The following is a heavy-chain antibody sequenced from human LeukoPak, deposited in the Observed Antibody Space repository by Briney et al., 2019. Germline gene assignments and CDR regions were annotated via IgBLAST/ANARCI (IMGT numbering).Heavy chain of an antibody. CDR1: GYTLTELS. Sequence: ASVKVSCKVSGYTLTELSTHWVRQAPGKGLEWMGGFDPEDGETIYAQKFQGRVTMTEDTSTDTAYMELSSLRSEDTAVYYCATGQWLVREYFQHWGQGTLVTVSS. J-gene: IGHJ1*01. V-gene: IGHV1-24*01. CDR3: ATGQWLVREYFQH. D-gene: IGHD6-19*01. CDR2: FDPEDGET.